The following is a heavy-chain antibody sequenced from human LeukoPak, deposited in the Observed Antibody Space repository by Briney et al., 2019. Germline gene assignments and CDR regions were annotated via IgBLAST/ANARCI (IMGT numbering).Heavy chain of an antibody. J-gene: IGHJ6*02. D-gene: IGHD6-13*01. Sequence: GRSLRLSCAASGFTFTSYGMHXVRQAPRKGLEXXXXXXXXXXXEYYADSVKGRFTLSKDNSKNTLYLQMTTLRAEDTAVYYCAKDRGGVIAAAGTYYYYYGMDLWGQGTTVTVSS. CDR2: XXXXXXXE. CDR1: GFTFTSYG. CDR3: AKDRGGVIAAAGTYYYYYGMDL. V-gene: IGHV3-30*18.